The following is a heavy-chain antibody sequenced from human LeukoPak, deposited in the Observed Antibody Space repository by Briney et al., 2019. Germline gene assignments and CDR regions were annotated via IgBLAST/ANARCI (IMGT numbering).Heavy chain of an antibody. CDR2: IYPGDSDT. J-gene: IGHJ3*02. Sequence: GESLKISCKGSGDSFTSYWIGWVRQMPGKGLEWMGIIYPGDSDTRYSPSFQGQVTISADKSISTAYLQWSSLKASDTAMYYCARMRVVPAAVVFDAFDIWGQGTMVTVSS. CDR3: ARMRVVPAAVVFDAFDI. CDR1: GDSFTSYW. V-gene: IGHV5-51*01. D-gene: IGHD2-2*01.